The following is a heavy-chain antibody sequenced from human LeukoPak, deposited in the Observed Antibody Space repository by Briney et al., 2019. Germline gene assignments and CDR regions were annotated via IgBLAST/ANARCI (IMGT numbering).Heavy chain of an antibody. Sequence: PSETLSLTCTVSGGSISSYYWSWIRQPPGKGLEWIGYIYYSGSTNYNPSPKSRVTISVDTSKNQISLKLISVTAADTAVYYCARWGSGYDPWGQGTLFTVSS. J-gene: IGHJ5*02. D-gene: IGHD3-16*01. CDR1: GGSISSYY. CDR3: ARWGSGYDP. V-gene: IGHV4-59*01. CDR2: IYYSGST.